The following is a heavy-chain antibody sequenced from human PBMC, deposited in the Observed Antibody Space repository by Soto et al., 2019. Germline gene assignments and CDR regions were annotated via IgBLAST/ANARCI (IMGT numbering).Heavy chain of an antibody. J-gene: IGHJ4*02. CDR1: GDSITSCGYY. CDR2: IYHGGMT. CDR3: ARGASVFDY. V-gene: IGHV4-31*03. D-gene: IGHD3-10*01. Sequence: QVQLQESGPGLVKHSQTLSLSCTVSGDSITSCGYYWTWIRQHPGEGLEWIGRIYHGGMTDYNPSLRSRVSFSADTSRNQIALTVHSVTAADTAVYYCARGASVFDYWGQGILVIVSS.